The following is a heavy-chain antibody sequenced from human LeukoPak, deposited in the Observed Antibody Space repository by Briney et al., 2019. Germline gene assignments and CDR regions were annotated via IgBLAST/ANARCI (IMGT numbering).Heavy chain of an antibody. Sequence: GGSLRLSCAASGFTFSSYWMSWVRQAPGKGLEWVANIKQDGSEKYYVDSVKGRFTISRDNSKNTLYLQMNSLRAEDTAVYYCAKDFLRYDSSGYYSPFDYWGQGTLVTVSS. J-gene: IGHJ4*02. CDR1: GFTFSSYW. CDR3: AKDFLRYDSSGYYSPFDY. CDR2: IKQDGSEK. V-gene: IGHV3-7*03. D-gene: IGHD3-22*01.